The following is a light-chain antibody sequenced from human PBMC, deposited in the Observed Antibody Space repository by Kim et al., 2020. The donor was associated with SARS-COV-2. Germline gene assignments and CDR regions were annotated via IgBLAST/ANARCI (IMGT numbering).Light chain of an antibody. CDR2: LSSDGSH. CDR3: QTWGTGIQV. J-gene: IGLJ2*01. CDR1: SGHSSYA. V-gene: IGLV4-69*01. Sequence: QLVLTQSPSASASLGASVKLTCTLSSGHSSYAIAWHQQQPEKGPRYLMKLSSDGSHSRGDGIPDRFSASSSGAERYLTISSLQSEDEADYYCQTWGTGIQVFGGGTKLTVL.